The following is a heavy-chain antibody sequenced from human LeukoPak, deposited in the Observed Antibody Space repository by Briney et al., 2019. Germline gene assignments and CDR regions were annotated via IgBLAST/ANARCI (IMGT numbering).Heavy chain of an antibody. J-gene: IGHJ4*02. CDR3: VRDRSGSSSVY. D-gene: IGHD6-6*01. V-gene: IGHV3-74*01. CDR1: GFTLSNYW. Sequence: PGGSLRLSCAASGFTLSNYWMHWFRQAPGKGLVWVSHINSDGSSTTYADSVKGRFTISRDNAKNTLYLQMNSLRAEDTAVYYCVRDRSGSSSVYWGQGTLVTVSS. CDR2: INSDGSST.